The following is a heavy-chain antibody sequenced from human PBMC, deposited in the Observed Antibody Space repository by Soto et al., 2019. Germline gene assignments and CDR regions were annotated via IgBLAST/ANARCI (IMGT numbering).Heavy chain of an antibody. Sequence: DVLLVESEEEVKKPGESLKISCKGSGYRFTTYWIAWVRQMPGKGLEWLGIFYPGDSDTRYSPSFQGQVTISADKSISTSYLQWSSLKASDTAMYYCATSQGYCSGGRCYAAFEIWGQGTLVTVSS. CDR2: FYPGDSDT. J-gene: IGHJ3*02. CDR1: GYRFTTYW. D-gene: IGHD2-15*01. CDR3: ATSQGYCSGGRCYAAFEI. V-gene: IGHV5-51*03.